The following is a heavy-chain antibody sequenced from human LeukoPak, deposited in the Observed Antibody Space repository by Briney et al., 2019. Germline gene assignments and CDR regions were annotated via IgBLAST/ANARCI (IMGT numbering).Heavy chain of an antibody. J-gene: IGHJ3*02. V-gene: IGHV4-59*01. CDR3: ARDRSDQYAFDI. CDR1: GGSISSYY. D-gene: IGHD2-2*01. Sequence: SETLSLTCTVSGGSISSYYWSWIRQPPGKGPEWIGYNYYSGSTNYNPSLKSRVTISVDTSKNQFSLKLTSVTAADTAVYYCARDRSDQYAFDIWGQGTMVTVSS. CDR2: NYYSGST.